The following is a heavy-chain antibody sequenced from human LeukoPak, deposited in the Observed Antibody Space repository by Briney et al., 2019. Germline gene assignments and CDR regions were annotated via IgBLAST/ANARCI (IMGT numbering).Heavy chain of an antibody. CDR3: ATYPRAGTILHNGY. Sequence: GESLKISCKGSGYSFTSYWIGWVGQMPGKGLEGMGIIYPGDSDTRYSPSFQGPVTISADKSISTAYLQWSSLQASDTAMYYCATYPRAGTILHNGYWGRGTQATVSS. V-gene: IGHV5-51*01. CDR1: GYSFTSYW. D-gene: IGHD6-19*01. CDR2: IYPGDSDT. J-gene: IGHJ4*02.